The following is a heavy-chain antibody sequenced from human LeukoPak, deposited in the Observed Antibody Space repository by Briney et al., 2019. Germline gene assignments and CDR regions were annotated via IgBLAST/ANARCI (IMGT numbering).Heavy chain of an antibody. CDR1: EFSVGSNY. CDR2: INSDGSST. J-gene: IGHJ3*02. CDR3: ARDSVSDGFDI. V-gene: IGHV3-74*01. Sequence: GGSLRLSCAASEFSVGSNYMTWVRQAPGKGLVWVSRINSDGSSTSYADSVKGRFTISRDNARNLIFLQMNSLRAEDTGVYYCARDSVSDGFDIWGQGTMVTVSS. D-gene: IGHD2-8*01.